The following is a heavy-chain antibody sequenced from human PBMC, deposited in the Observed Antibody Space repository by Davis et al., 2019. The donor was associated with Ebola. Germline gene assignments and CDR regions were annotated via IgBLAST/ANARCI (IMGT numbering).Heavy chain of an antibody. J-gene: IGHJ5*02. V-gene: IGHV1-46*01. CDR2: INPIVGST. CDR1: GYTFTGYY. D-gene: IGHD3-10*01. CDR3: ATDNGDTKVQGVSGWFDP. Sequence: ASVKVSCKASGYTFTGYYMHWVRQAPGQGLEWMGIINPIVGSTSYAQKFQGRVTMTRDTSTSTVYMELSSLRSEDTAVYYCATDNGDTKVQGVSGWFDPWGQGTLVTVSS.